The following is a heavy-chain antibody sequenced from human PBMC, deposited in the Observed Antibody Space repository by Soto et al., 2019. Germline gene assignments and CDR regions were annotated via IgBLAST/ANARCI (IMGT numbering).Heavy chain of an antibody. V-gene: IGHV5-10-1*01. CDR1: GYSFTSYW. Sequence: GESLKISCKGSGYSFTSYWISWVLQMPGKGLEWMGRIDPSDSYTNYSPSFQGHVTISADKSISTAYLQWSSLKASDTAMYYCARRWGVVVAATAYYYGMDVWGQGTTVTVSS. D-gene: IGHD2-15*01. CDR3: ARRWGVVVAATAYYYGMDV. CDR2: IDPSDSYT. J-gene: IGHJ6*02.